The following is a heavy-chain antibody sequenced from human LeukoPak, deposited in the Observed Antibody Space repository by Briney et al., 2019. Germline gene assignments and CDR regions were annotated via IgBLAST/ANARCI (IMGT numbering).Heavy chain of an antibody. Sequence: GESLKISCKGSRNTFTNYWIGWVRQLTGKGLEWMGIIYPGDSETRYSPYFRGQVTMSVDKSSGTGDRQWATLMASDTALYFCARLSTRLLDHWGQGSRVTVSS. V-gene: IGHV5-51*01. J-gene: IGHJ4*02. CDR2: IYPGDSET. D-gene: IGHD6-25*01. CDR3: ARLSTRLLDH. CDR1: RNTFTNYW.